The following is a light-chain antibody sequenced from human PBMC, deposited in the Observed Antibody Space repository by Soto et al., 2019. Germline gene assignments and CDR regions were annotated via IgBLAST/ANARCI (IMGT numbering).Light chain of an antibody. CDR3: QQYGTFPFS. CDR2: HAS. V-gene: IGKV3-20*01. Sequence: EIVLTQSPGTLSLSPGESATPSCRANQVVSSPYLAWYQQQPGQAPRLLIYHASDTATGVADRFSGSASGTDFALIISRLEDEDFAHFYCQQYGTFPFSFGQGTKLEIK. CDR1: QVVSSPY. J-gene: IGKJ2*01.